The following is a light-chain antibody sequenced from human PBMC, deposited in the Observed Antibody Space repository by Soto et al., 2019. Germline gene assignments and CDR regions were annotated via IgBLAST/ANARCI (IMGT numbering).Light chain of an antibody. CDR1: NRDVGGYNY. V-gene: IGLV2-14*01. CDR3: SSYSSSSALDVI. CDR2: EVT. Sequence: QSVLAQPASVSGSPGQSITISCAGTNRDVGGYNYVSWYQQYPGKAPKLIIYEVTYRPSGVSNRFSGSKSGNTVSLTISGLQAEDEADYYCSSYSSSSALDVIFGGGTKVTVL. J-gene: IGLJ2*01.